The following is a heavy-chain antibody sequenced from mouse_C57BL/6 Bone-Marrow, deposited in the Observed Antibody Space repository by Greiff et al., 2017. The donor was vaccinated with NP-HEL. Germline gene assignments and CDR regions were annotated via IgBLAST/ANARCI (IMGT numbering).Heavy chain of an antibody. Sequence: EVKLVESEGGLVQPGSSMKLSCAASGFTFSDYGMAWVRQAPRKGPEWVAFISNLAYSIYYADTVTGRFTISRENAKNTLYLEMSSLRSEDTAMYYCARPDYYYGSSSYAMDYWGQGTSVTVSS. CDR1: GFTFSDYG. CDR3: ARPDYYYGSSSYAMDY. V-gene: IGHV5-15*01. D-gene: IGHD1-1*01. J-gene: IGHJ4*01. CDR2: ISNLAYSI.